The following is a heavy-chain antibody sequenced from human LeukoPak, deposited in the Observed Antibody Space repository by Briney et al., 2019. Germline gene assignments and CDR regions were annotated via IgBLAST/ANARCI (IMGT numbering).Heavy chain of an antibody. CDR1: GGSISSSSYY. CDR3: ARQVPAAGTADYFDY. CDR2: IYYSGST. V-gene: IGHV4-39*01. J-gene: IGHJ4*02. D-gene: IGHD6-13*01. Sequence: SETLSLTCTVSGGSISSSSYYWGWIRQPPGKGLEWIGSIYYSGSTYYNPSLKSRVTISVDTSKNQFSLKLSSVTAADTAVYYCARQVPAAGTADYFDYWGQGILVTVSS.